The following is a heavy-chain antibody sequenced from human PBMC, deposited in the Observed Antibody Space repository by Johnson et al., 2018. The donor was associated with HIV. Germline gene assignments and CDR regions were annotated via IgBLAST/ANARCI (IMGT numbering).Heavy chain of an antibody. CDR2: SNSDGSIT. V-gene: IGHV3-74*02. J-gene: IGHJ3*02. CDR1: GFTFDDYA. D-gene: IGHD4-23*01. CDR3: TTAGKLTLGQAFDI. Sequence: EKLVESGGGVVQPGGSLRLSCAASGFTFDDYAMHWVRQAPGKGLVWVSRSNSDGSITNYADSVKGRFTISRDNSNNTLSLHMNSLKTEDTAVYYCTTAGKLTLGQAFDIWGQGTMVTVSS.